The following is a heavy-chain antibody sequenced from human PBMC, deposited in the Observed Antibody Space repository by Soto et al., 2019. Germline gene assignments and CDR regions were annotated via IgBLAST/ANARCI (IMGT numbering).Heavy chain of an antibody. D-gene: IGHD2-21*02. Sequence: QVHLVESGGGVVQPGRSLRLSCAASGFTFSSYGMHWVRQAPGKGLEWVAVIWYDGTNKYYVDSVKGRFTLSRDNSKNTLYLQMNSLRVEDTAVYYCAKDGGGNSFRAFDMWGQGTMVTVSS. CDR1: GFTFSSYG. CDR3: AKDGGGNSFRAFDM. V-gene: IGHV3-33*06. CDR2: IWYDGTNK. J-gene: IGHJ3*02.